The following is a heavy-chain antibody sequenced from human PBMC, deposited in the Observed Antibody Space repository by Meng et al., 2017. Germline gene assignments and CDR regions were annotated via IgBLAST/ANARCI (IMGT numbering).Heavy chain of an antibody. CDR2: INTNTGNS. CDR1: GYTFTSYA. D-gene: IGHD1-26*01. Sequence: VLLGQSVSELKKPGASVKVSGKASGYTFTSYAMKWVGQAPGQGLEWMGWINTNTGNSPYAQGFTGRFVFSLDTSVSTAYLQISSLKAEDTAVYYCAREGRVDFDYWGQGTLVTVSS. V-gene: IGHV7-4-1*02. J-gene: IGHJ4*02. CDR3: AREGRVDFDY.